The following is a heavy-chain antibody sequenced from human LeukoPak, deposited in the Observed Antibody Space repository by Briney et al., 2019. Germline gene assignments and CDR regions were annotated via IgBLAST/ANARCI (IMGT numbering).Heavy chain of an antibody. J-gene: IGHJ4*02. Sequence: MTSETLSLTCTVSGDSISSSSYYWGWIRQPPGKGLEWIGSIFHSGSTYYNPSLKSRVTISVDTSKNQFSLKLTSVTAAATAVYYSARSWFSTGPADYWGEGTLVTVSS. V-gene: IGHV4-39*01. CDR3: ARSWFSTGPADY. CDR2: IFHSGST. D-gene: IGHD6-13*01. CDR1: GDSISSSSYY.